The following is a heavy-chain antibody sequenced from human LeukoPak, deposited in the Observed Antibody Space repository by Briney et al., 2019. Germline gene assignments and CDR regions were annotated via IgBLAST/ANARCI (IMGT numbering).Heavy chain of an antibody. V-gene: IGHV5-51*01. D-gene: IGHD3-16*01. CDR2: IYPGDSDT. Sequence: SPKIYRQCSGYSFPHCWIVLVRQLPAQGLEWMEIIYPGDSDTRYSPSFQGQVTISVDKSISPAYLQWSSLKAADTAMYYCARSGGRGRYFQHWGQGTLVTVSS. CDR1: GYSFPHCW. CDR3: ARSGGRGRYFQH. J-gene: IGHJ1*01.